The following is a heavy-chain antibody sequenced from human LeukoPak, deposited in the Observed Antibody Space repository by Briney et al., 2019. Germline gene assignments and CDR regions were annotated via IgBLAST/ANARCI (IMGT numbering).Heavy chain of an antibody. CDR1: GYIFTSYD. V-gene: IGHV1-8*03. CDR3: ARGLFARLAARRQRSPYYFDY. D-gene: IGHD6-6*01. J-gene: IGHJ4*02. Sequence: RGASVKVSCKASGYIFTSYDINWVRQATGQGLEWMGWMNPNSGNTGYAQKFQGRVTITRNTSLSTAYMELGSLRSEDTAVYYCARGLFARLAARRQRSPYYFDYWGQGTLVTVSS. CDR2: MNPNSGNT.